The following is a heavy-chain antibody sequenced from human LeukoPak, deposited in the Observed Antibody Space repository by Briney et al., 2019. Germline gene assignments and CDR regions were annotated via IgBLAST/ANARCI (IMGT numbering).Heavy chain of an antibody. CDR3: ASDHDYRAFDY. D-gene: IGHD4-11*01. V-gene: IGHV1-69*05. CDR1: GGTFSSYA. J-gene: IGHJ4*02. CDR2: IIPIFGTA. Sequence: SVKVSCKASGGTFSSYAISWVRQAPGHGLDWMGRIIPIFGTANYAQKFQGRVTITTDESTSTAYMELSSLRSEDTAVYYCASDHDYRAFDYWGQGTLVTVSS.